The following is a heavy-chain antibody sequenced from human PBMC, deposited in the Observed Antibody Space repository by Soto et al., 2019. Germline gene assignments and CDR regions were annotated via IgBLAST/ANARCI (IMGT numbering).Heavy chain of an antibody. CDR3: ARDSYDILTAGYHYYGMDV. CDR1: GYTFTGYY. V-gene: IGHV1-2*04. Sequence: ASVKVSCKASGYTFTGYYMHWVRQAPGQGLEWMGWINPNSGGTNYAQKFQGWVTMTRDTSISTAYMELSRLRSDDTAVYYCARDSYDILTAGYHYYGMDVWGQGTTVTVSS. CDR2: INPNSGGT. J-gene: IGHJ6*02. D-gene: IGHD3-9*01.